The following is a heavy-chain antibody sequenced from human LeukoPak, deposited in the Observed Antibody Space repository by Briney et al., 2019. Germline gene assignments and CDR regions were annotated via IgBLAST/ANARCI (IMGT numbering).Heavy chain of an antibody. CDR3: ARHAEYSSSAPETE. CDR1: GGSISTANYY. V-gene: IGHV4-39*07. J-gene: IGHJ4*02. D-gene: IGHD6-6*01. CDR2: IFYSGST. Sequence: SETLSLTCTVSGGSISTANYYWGWIRQPPGKGLEWIGNIFYSGSTYYSPSLKSRVTISLDTSRNQFSLMLNSVTAADTAVYYCARHAEYSSSAPETEWGQGTLVTVSS.